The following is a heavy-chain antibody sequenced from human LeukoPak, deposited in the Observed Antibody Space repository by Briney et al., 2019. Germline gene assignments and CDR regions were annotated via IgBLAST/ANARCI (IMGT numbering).Heavy chain of an antibody. V-gene: IGHV3-21*01. CDR1: GFTFSSYS. Sequence: GSLRLSCAASGFTFSSYSMNWVRQAPGKGLEWVSSISSSSSYIYYADSVKGRFTISRDNAKNSLYLQMNSLRAEDTAVYYCARLSPTDSGSYCADLWGRGTLVTVSS. D-gene: IGHD1-26*01. CDR3: ARLSPTDSGSYCADL. J-gene: IGHJ2*01. CDR2: ISSSSSYI.